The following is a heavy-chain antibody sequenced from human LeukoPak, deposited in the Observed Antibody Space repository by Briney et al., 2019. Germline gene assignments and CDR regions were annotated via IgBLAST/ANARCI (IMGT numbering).Heavy chain of an antibody. CDR3: ARDGTTSTWVAYSWFDS. CDR2: VNTDGSDT. CDR1: GFTFSSHW. V-gene: IGHV3-74*01. J-gene: IGHJ5*01. D-gene: IGHD1-7*01. Sequence: GGSLRLSCAASGFTFSSHWMHWVRQAPGKGLVWVSRVNTDGSDTGYADSVKGRFTISRDNAKNTLYLQMNRLRAEDTAVYYCARDGTTSTWVAYSWFDSWGQGTLVTVSS.